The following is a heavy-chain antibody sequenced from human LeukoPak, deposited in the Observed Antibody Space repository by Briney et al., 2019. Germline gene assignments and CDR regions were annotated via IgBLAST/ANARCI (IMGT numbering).Heavy chain of an antibody. V-gene: IGHV3-21*01. CDR3: ARDGPRGEVTPNWFDP. J-gene: IGHJ5*02. D-gene: IGHD2-21*02. CDR2: ISSSSSYI. CDR1: GFTFSSYS. Sequence: GGSLRLSCAASGFTFSSYSMNWVRQAPGKGLEWVSSISSSSSYIYYADSVKGRFTISRDNAKNSLYLQMNSLRAEDTAVYYCARDGPRGEVTPNWFDPWGQGTLVTVSS.